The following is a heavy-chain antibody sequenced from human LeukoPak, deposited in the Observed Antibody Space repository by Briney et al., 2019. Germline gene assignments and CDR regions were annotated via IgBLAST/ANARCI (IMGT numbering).Heavy chain of an antibody. V-gene: IGHV3-23*01. CDR3: ARGGRARRPKNYYYYYGMDV. J-gene: IGHJ6*02. CDR1: GVTLSTYA. D-gene: IGHD1-26*01. Sequence: GGSLRLSCAASGVTLSTYAMSWARQAPGKGLEWVSGISSSGSGDNTYYADSVRGRFTISRDSSKNSLYLQMNSLRAEDTAVYYCARGGRARRPKNYYYYYGMDVWGQGTTVTVSS. CDR2: ISSSGSGDNT.